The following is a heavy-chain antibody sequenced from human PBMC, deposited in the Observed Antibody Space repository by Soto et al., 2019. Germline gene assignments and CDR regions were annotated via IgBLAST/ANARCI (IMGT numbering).Heavy chain of an antibody. CDR1: GFTFSDYY. D-gene: IGHD5-12*01. J-gene: IGHJ4*02. V-gene: IGHV3-11*01. CDR2: ISSSGSTI. CDR3: ARAEEGWLQLRQHIDY. Sequence: KTGGSLRLSCAASGFTFSDYYMSWIRQAPGKGLEWVSYISSSGSTIYYADSVKGRFTISRDNAKNSLYLQMNSLRAEDTAVYYCARAEEGWLQLRQHIDYWGQGTLVTVSS.